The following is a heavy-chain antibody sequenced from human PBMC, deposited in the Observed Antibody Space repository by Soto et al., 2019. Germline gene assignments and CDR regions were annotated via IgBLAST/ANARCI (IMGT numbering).Heavy chain of an antibody. CDR2: IKSKTDGGTT. D-gene: IGHD5-18*01. CDR1: GFTFSNAR. Sequence: GGSLRLSCAASGFTFSNARMSWVRQAPGKGLEWVGRIKSKTDGGTTDYAAPVKGRFTISRDDSKNTLYLQMNSLKTEDTAVYYCTTVPVLDTAMARPKYYYYGMDVWGQGTTVTVSS. J-gene: IGHJ6*02. V-gene: IGHV3-15*01. CDR3: TTVPVLDTAMARPKYYYYGMDV.